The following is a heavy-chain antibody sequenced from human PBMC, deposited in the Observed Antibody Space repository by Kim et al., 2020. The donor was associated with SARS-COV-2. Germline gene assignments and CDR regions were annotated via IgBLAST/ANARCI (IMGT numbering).Heavy chain of an antibody. V-gene: IGHV4-39*01. CDR1: GGSISSSSYY. J-gene: IGHJ4*02. Sequence: SETLSLTCTVSGGSISSSSYYWGWIRQPPGKGLEWIGSIYYSGSTYYNPSLKSRVTISVDTSKNQFSLKLSSVTAADTAVYYCAGYSITIFGVTNDYWGQGTLVTVSS. D-gene: IGHD3-3*01. CDR3: AGYSITIFGVTNDY. CDR2: IYYSGST.